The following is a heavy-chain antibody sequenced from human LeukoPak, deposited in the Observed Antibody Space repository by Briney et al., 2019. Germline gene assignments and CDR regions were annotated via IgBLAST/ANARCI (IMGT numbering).Heavy chain of an antibody. CDR1: GGSISSYY. Sequence: PSETLSLTCTVSGGSISSYYWSWIRQPPGKGLEWIGYIYYSGSTNYNPSLKSRVTISVDTSKNQFSLKLSSVTAADTAVYYCARGASITTIVVVDPYAFDIWGQGTMVTVSS. V-gene: IGHV4-59*08. D-gene: IGHD3-22*01. J-gene: IGHJ3*02. CDR3: ARGASITTIVVVDPYAFDI. CDR2: IYYSGST.